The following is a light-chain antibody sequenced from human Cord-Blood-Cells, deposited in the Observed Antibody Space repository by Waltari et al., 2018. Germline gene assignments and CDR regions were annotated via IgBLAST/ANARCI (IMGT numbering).Light chain of an antibody. Sequence: EIVLTQSPATLSLSPGERAPLSCRASQSVSSYLAWYQQKPGQAPRLLIYDASNRATGIPARFSGSGSGTDFTRTISSLEPEEFAVYYCQQRSNWPPALTFGGGTKVEIK. CDR2: DAS. CDR3: QQRSNWPPALT. J-gene: IGKJ4*01. CDR1: QSVSSY. V-gene: IGKV3-11*01.